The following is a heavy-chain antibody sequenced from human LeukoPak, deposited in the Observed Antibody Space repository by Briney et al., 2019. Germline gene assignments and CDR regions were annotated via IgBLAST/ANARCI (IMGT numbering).Heavy chain of an antibody. CDR3: AREGVGSGSYYPDAFDI. D-gene: IGHD1-26*01. Sequence: SETLSLTCTVSGGSISSYYWSWIRQAAGKGLEWIGRIYTSGSTNYNPSLKSRVTMSVDTSKNQFSLKLSSVTAADTAVYYCAREGVGSGSYYPDAFDIWRQGTMVTVSS. CDR1: GGSISSYY. CDR2: IYTSGST. J-gene: IGHJ3*02. V-gene: IGHV4-4*07.